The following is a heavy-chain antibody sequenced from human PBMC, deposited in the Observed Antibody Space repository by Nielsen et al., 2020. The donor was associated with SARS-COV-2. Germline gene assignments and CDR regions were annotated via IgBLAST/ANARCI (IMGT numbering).Heavy chain of an antibody. CDR2: IYKGGNNA. Sequence: GESLKISCAASGFTFSSYVMTWVRQAPGKGLEWVSVIYKGGNNAYYADSVKGRFTISRDNSKNTLYLQMNSLRAEDTAVYYCARGRLSDYDAFDIWGQGTMVTVSS. V-gene: IGHV3-23*03. J-gene: IGHJ3*02. CDR1: GFTFSSYV. CDR3: ARGRLSDYDAFDI. D-gene: IGHD4-17*01.